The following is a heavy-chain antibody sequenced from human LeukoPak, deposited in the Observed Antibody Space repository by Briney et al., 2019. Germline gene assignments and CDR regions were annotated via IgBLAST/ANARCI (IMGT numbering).Heavy chain of an antibody. Sequence: SETLSLTCAVYGGSFSGYYWSWIRQPPGKGLEWIGEINHSGSTNYNPSLKSRVTISVDTSKNQFSLKLSSVTAADTAVYYCARGPGTFIYFDYWAREPWSPSPQ. V-gene: IGHV4-34*01. CDR3: ARGPGTFIYFDY. J-gene: IGHJ4*02. CDR2: INHSGST. CDR1: GGSFSGYY. D-gene: IGHD1-1*01.